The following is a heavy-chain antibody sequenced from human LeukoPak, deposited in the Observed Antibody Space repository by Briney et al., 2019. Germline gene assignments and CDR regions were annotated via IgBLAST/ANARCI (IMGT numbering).Heavy chain of an antibody. CDR1: GFTFSSYA. D-gene: IGHD2-2*01. J-gene: IGHJ4*02. Sequence: GGSLRLSCAGSGFTFSSYAMSWVRQAPGKALEWVSSITGSGGRTYYADSVKGRFTISRDNSKNTLYLQMNSLRADETAVYYCASRPGADIGPLDYWGQGTLVSVSS. CDR3: ASRPGADIGPLDY. V-gene: IGHV3-23*01. CDR2: ITGSGGRT.